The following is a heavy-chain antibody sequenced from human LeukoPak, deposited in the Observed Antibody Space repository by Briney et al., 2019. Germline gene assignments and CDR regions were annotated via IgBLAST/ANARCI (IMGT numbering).Heavy chain of an antibody. D-gene: IGHD3-9*01. V-gene: IGHV4-34*01. Sequence: SETLSLTCAVYGGSFSGYYWSWIRQPPGKGLEWIGEINHSGSTNYNPSLKSRVTISVDTSKNQFSLKLSSVTAADTAVYYCARVYYDILTGYYFQYYFDYWGQGTLVTVSS. CDR3: ARVYYDILTGYYFQYYFDY. CDR1: GGSFSGYY. CDR2: INHSGST. J-gene: IGHJ4*02.